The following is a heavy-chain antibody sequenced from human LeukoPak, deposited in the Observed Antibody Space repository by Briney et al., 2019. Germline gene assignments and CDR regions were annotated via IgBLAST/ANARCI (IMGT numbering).Heavy chain of an antibody. CDR1: GFVFRRHA. J-gene: IGHJ4*02. V-gene: IGHV3-23*01. D-gene: IGHD3-22*01. Sequence: GGSLRLSCGAFGFVFRRHAMRLVPQAPGKGLEWVSGIGGSGGSTYYADSAKGRFTISRDNSKNALYLQMNTLRAGDTAVYYWGAFKSRGYGRYLDYWGQGTLVTVSS. CDR2: IGGSGGST. CDR3: GAFKSRGYGRYLDY.